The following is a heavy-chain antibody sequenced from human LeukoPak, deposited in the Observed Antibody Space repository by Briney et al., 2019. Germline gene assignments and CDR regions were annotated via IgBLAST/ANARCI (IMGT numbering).Heavy chain of an antibody. D-gene: IGHD5-24*01. CDR3: ARPRGRWLQLSAFDI. Sequence: GGSLRLSCAASGFTVSSNYMSWVRQAPGKGLEWVSVIYSGGSTYYADSVKGRFTISRDNAKNSLYLQMNSLRAEDTAVYYCARPRGRWLQLSAFDIWGQGTMVTVSS. J-gene: IGHJ3*02. V-gene: IGHV3-53*01. CDR2: IYSGGST. CDR1: GFTVSSNY.